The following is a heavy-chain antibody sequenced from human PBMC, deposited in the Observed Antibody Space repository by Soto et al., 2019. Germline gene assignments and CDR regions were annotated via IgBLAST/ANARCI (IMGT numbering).Heavy chain of an antibody. Sequence: SVKVSCKASCGTFRSYAISWVRQAPGQGLEWMGGIIPIFGTANYAQKFQGRVTITADESTSTAYMELSSLRSEDTAVYYCASPYSTVVTPYYYYGMDVWGQGTKVTVSS. CDR1: CGTFRSYA. CDR3: ASPYSTVVTPYYYYGMDV. D-gene: IGHD4-17*01. J-gene: IGHJ6*02. CDR2: IIPIFGTA. V-gene: IGHV1-69*13.